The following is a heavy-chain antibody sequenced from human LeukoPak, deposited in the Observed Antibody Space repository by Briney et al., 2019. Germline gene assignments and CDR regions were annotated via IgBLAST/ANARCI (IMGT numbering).Heavy chain of an antibody. J-gene: IGHJ4*02. CDR3: ARDSMVYDFWSGYYTWYFAY. Sequence: ASVKVSCKASGYTFINYAMHWVRQAPGQRLEWMGWINAGNGNTKYSQKFQGRVTMTRDTSTSTVYMELSSLRSEDTAVYYCARDSMVYDFWSGYYTWYFAYWGQGTLVTVSS. CDR2: INAGNGNT. D-gene: IGHD3-3*01. V-gene: IGHV1-3*01. CDR1: GYTFINYA.